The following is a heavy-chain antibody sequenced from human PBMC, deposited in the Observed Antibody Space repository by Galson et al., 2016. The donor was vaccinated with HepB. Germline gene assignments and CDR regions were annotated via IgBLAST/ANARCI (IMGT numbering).Heavy chain of an antibody. D-gene: IGHD6-6*01. CDR1: GYIFTSHV. Sequence: SGKVSCKASGYIFTSHVITWVRQAPGQGLEWMGWNSPYNGDTHYAQNLQDRVTMTTNTPTSTAYTKLRSLRSDDTSVYYCGKGGARPADYWGQGTLVIVSS. CDR3: GKGGARPADY. J-gene: IGHJ4*02. CDR2: NSPYNGDT. V-gene: IGHV1-18*01.